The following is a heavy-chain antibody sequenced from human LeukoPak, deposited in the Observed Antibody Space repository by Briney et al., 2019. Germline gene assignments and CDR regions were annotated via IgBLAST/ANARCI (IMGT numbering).Heavy chain of an antibody. Sequence: ASVKVSCKASGYTFTSYGISWVRHAPGQGLERMGWISAYNGNTNYAQKLQGRVTMTTDTSTSTAYMELRSLRPDDTPLYSVAITITSGFLPPPTFDYWGQGTLVTVSS. D-gene: IGHD3-10*01. CDR3: AITITSGFLPPPTFDY. CDR1: GYTFTSYG. V-gene: IGHV1-18*01. J-gene: IGHJ4*02. CDR2: ISAYNGNT.